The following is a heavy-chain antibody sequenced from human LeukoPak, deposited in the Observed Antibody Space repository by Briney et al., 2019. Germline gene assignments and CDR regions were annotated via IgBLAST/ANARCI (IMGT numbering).Heavy chain of an antibody. J-gene: IGHJ6*03. Sequence: GASVKVSCKASGYTFTGYYMHWVRQAPGQGLEWMGRINPNSGGTNYAQKFQGRVTMTRDTSISTAYMELSRLRSDDTAVYYCARGYWADSGYDYLPANYYYYMDVWGKGTTVTVSS. CDR1: GYTFTGYY. V-gene: IGHV1-2*06. D-gene: IGHD5-12*01. CDR2: INPNSGGT. CDR3: ARGYWADSGYDYLPANYYYYMDV.